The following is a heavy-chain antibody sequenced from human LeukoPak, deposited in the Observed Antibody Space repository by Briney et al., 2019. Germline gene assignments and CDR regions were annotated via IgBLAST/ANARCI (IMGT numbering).Heavy chain of an antibody. Sequence: GGSLRLSCAASGFTFSSYTMHWVRQAPGKGLEWVTVISYDGSNKYSADSMKGRFTISRDNSKNTLYLQMNSLRVEDTAVYYCARGGEYYGMDFWGQGTTVTVSS. D-gene: IGHD3-16*01. J-gene: IGHJ6*02. CDR1: GFTFSSYT. V-gene: IGHV3-30*04. CDR2: ISYDGSNK. CDR3: ARGGEYYGMDF.